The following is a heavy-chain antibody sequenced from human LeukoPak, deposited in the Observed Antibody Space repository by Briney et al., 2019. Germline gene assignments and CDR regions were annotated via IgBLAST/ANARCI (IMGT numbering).Heavy chain of an antibody. CDR3: ARDAYYDFWSGYPRYFDY. J-gene: IGHJ4*02. CDR2: ISYDGSNK. V-gene: IGHV3-30*04. CDR1: GFTFSSYA. Sequence: GGSLRLSCAASGFTFSSYAMHWVRQAPGKGLEWVAVISYDGSNKYYADSVKGRFTISRDNSKNTLYLQMNSLRAEDTAVYYCARDAYYDFWSGYPRYFDYWGQGTLVTVSS. D-gene: IGHD3-3*01.